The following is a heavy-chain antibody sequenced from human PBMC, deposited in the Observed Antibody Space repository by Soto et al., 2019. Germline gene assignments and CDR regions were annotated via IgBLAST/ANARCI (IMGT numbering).Heavy chain of an antibody. CDR2: ISDSATT. V-gene: IGHV4-39*01. D-gene: IGHD1-1*01. CDR3: ARHPTGFPNWFDS. CDR1: GGSISSSPYN. J-gene: IGHJ5*01. Sequence: SETLSLTCTVTGGSISSSPYNWGWIRQPPKKGLEWIGTISDSATTYYNTSLKSRVTMSVDTSKNQFSLKLSSVTAADTAVYYCARHPTGFPNWFDSWGQGTLVTVSS.